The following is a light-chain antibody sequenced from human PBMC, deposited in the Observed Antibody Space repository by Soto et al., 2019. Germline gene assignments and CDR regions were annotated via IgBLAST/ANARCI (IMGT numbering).Light chain of an antibody. CDR1: SSDVGGYNY. V-gene: IGLV2-14*01. Sequence: QSVLTQPASVSGSPGQSITISCTGTSSDVGGYNYVSWYQQHPGKAPELMIYDVSNRPSGISDRFSGSKSGNTASLTISGLQAEDEADYYCSSYKGSTTQVFGTGTKVTVL. J-gene: IGLJ1*01. CDR3: SSYKGSTTQV. CDR2: DVS.